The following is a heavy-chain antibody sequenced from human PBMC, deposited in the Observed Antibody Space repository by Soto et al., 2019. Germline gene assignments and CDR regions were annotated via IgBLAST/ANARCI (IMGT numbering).Heavy chain of an antibody. Sequence: QLQLQESGSGLVKPSQTLSLTCAVSGGSISSGGYSWSWIRQPPGKGLEWIGYIYHSGSTYYNPSPKRRVTISVDRSKNQFSLKLSSVTAADTAVYYCARGVLWYNDAFDIWGQGTMVTVSS. V-gene: IGHV4-30-2*01. CDR2: IYHSGST. D-gene: IGHD3-10*01. CDR3: ARGVLWYNDAFDI. J-gene: IGHJ3*02. CDR1: GGSISSGGYS.